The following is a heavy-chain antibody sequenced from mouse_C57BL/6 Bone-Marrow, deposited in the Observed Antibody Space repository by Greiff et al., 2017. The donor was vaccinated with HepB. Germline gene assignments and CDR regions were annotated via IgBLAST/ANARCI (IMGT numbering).Heavy chain of an antibody. V-gene: IGHV1-76*01. CDR1: GYTFTDYY. Sequence: QVQLQQSGAELVRPGASVKLSCKASGYTFTDYYINWVKQRPGQGLEWIARIYPGSGNTYYNEKFKGKATLTAEKSSSTAYMQLSSLTSEDSAVYFCAISGYDYDEDYWGQGTTLTVSS. CDR3: AISGYDYDEDY. CDR2: IYPGSGNT. D-gene: IGHD2-4*01. J-gene: IGHJ2*01.